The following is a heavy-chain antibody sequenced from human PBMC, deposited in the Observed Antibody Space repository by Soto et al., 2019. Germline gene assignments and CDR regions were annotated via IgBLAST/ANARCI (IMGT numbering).Heavy chain of an antibody. Sequence: EVQRLESGGDLVQPGGSLRLSCAASGFTFSSYAMSWVRQAPGKGLEWVSTISGRGDDTYYTDSVKGRFTISRDNSKNTLYVHMNSLRAEATAVYYCARAQPTYSSSYFDYWGQGTLVTVSS. CDR2: ISGRGDDT. CDR1: GFTFSSYA. J-gene: IGHJ4*02. CDR3: ARAQPTYSSSYFDY. D-gene: IGHD3-22*01. V-gene: IGHV3-23*01.